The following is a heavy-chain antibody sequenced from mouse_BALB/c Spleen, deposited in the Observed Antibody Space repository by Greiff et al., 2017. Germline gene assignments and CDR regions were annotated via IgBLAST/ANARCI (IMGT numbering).Heavy chain of an antibody. D-gene: IGHD1-2*01. CDR1: GFTFSSYG. V-gene: IGHV5-6*01. CDR3: ARQRDYGYDAMDY. J-gene: IGHJ4*01. Sequence: EVQGVESGGDLVKPGGSLKLSCAASGFTFSSYGMSWVRQTPDKRLEWVATISSGGSYTYYPDSVKGRFTISRDNAKNTLYLQMSSLKSEDTAMYYCARQRDYGYDAMDYWGQGTSVTVSS. CDR2: ISSGGSYT.